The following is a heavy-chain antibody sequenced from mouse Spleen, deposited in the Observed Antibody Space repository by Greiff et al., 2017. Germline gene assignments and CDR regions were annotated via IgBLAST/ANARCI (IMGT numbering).Heavy chain of an antibody. CDR1: GFSLTSYG. J-gene: IGHJ3*01. CDR3: ASLYYDYGAY. CDR2: IWGGGST. Sequence: QVHVKQSGPGLVAPSQSLSITCTVSGFSLTSYGVDWVRQSPGKGLEWLGVIWGGGSTNYNSALKSRLSISKDNSKSQVFLKMNSLQTDDTAMYYCASLYYDYGAYWGQGTLVTVSA. V-gene: IGHV2-6*01. D-gene: IGHD2-4*01.